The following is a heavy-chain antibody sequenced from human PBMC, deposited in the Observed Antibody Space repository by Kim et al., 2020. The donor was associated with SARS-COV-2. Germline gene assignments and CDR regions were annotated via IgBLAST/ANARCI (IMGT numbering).Heavy chain of an antibody. CDR1: GFTFSGSG. CDR3: AKGPPAVGSFDY. D-gene: IGHD6-13*01. Sequence: GGSLRLSCAASGFTFSGSGMHWVRQAPGKGLEWVALMSYDGRRISYADSVKGRFTISRDNSENTLFLQMDSLRPDDTAIYHCAKGPPAVGSFDYWGQGTL. V-gene: IGHV3-30*18. J-gene: IGHJ4*02. CDR2: MSYDGRRI.